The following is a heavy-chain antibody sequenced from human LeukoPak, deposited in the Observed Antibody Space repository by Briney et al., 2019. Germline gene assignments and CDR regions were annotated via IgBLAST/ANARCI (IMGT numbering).Heavy chain of an antibody. V-gene: IGHV3-30*02. CDR3: AKDGIKDILTGYNYYYYYYMDV. D-gene: IGHD3-9*01. CDR2: IRYDGSNK. CDR1: GFTFSSYG. Sequence: GGSLRLSCAASGFTFSSYGMHWVRQAPGKGLEWVAFIRYDGSNKYYADSVKGRFTISRDNSKNTLYLQMNSLRAEDTAVYYCAKDGIKDILTGYNYYYYYYMDVWGKGTTVTISS. J-gene: IGHJ6*03.